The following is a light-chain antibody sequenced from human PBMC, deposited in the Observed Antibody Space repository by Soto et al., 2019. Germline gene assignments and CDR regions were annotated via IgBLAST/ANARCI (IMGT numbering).Light chain of an antibody. V-gene: IGLV2-11*01. CDR3: CSDAGSYTVV. CDR2: DVS. Sequence: QSALTQPRSVSGSPGQSVTISCTGTSSDVGGYNYVSWYQQQPGKAPKLMIYDVSKRPSGVPDRFSGSKSGNTASLTISGLHAEDEADYYCCSDAGSYTVVFGGGTKLTVL. CDR1: SSDVGGYNY. J-gene: IGLJ2*01.